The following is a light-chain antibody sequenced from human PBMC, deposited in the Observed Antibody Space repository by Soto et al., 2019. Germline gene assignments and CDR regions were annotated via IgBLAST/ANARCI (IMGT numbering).Light chain of an antibody. CDR2: AAS. J-gene: IGKJ4*01. V-gene: IGKV1-27*01. Sequence: EIQMTQSPSSLSASVGDRVTITCRASHAIYNYLAWYQHKPGKVPTLLISAASTLQSGVPSRFSCSGSGTDFTITISSLQPEDVGTCYCQKCSAVPPFGGGTKVEI. CDR3: QKCSAVPP. CDR1: HAIYNY.